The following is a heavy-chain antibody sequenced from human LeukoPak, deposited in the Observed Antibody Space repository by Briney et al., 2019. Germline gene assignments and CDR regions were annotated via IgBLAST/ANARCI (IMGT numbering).Heavy chain of an antibody. CDR1: GFTFSSYW. V-gene: IGHV3-7*03. J-gene: IGHJ6*02. Sequence: GGSLRLSCAASGFTFSSYWMSWVRQAPGKGLEWVANIKQDGSEKYYVDSVKGRFTISRDNAKNSLYLQMNSLRAEDTAVYYCARDRGGNDFWSGFDYYYYGMDVRGQGTTVTVSS. D-gene: IGHD3-3*01. CDR2: IKQDGSEK. CDR3: ARDRGGNDFWSGFDYYYYGMDV.